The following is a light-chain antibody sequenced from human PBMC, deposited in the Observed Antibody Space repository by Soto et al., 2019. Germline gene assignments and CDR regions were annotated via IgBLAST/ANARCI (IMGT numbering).Light chain of an antibody. J-gene: IGKJ1*01. V-gene: IGKV1-17*03. CDR2: VAS. Sequence: DIQMTQSPSAMSASVGDRVTITCRASQGITNNLAWFQQRPGKVPRRLIYVASTLQSGVPSRFSGSGSGTEFTLTISGLEPEDFATYYCLQVNSYPWTFGQGTTVEIK. CDR1: QGITNN. CDR3: LQVNSYPWT.